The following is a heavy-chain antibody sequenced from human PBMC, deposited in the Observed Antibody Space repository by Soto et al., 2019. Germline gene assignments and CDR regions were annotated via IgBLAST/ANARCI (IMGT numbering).Heavy chain of an antibody. CDR3: ARDHIGITGTTENWFDP. J-gene: IGHJ5*02. Sequence: SVKVSCKASGGTFSSYAISWVRQAPGQGLEWMGGIIPIFGTANYAQKFQGRVTITADKSTSTAYMELSSLRSEDTAVYYCARDHIGITGTTENWFDPWGQGTLVTVSS. D-gene: IGHD1-7*01. V-gene: IGHV1-69*06. CDR1: GGTFSSYA. CDR2: IIPIFGTA.